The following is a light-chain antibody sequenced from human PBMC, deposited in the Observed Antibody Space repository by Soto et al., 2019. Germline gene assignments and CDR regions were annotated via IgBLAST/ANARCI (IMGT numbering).Light chain of an antibody. J-gene: IGKJ4*01. CDR2: AAS. CDR1: QSIDNY. Sequence: DIQMTQSPSSLSASVGDRVTITCRTSQSIDNYLNWYQQKPGKAPKLLIYAASSLQSGVPSRFSGGGSGTDFTLTISSLQPEDFATYYCQESYNTRALTFGGGTK. V-gene: IGKV1-39*01. CDR3: QESYNTRALT.